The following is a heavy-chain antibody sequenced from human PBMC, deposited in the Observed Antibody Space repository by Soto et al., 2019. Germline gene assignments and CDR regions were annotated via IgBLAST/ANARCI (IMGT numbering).Heavy chain of an antibody. V-gene: IGHV1-2*02. CDR2: VNPDTGVA. Sequence: ASVKVSCKASGYTFTDYFVHWVRLAPGQGLEWMGWVNPDTGVATFPHKFQGRVTVTRDTSINTDYMELTNLTSEDTGIYYCARDPIRGGVPCFFDFWGRGTKVTVYS. CDR3: ARDPIRGGVPCFFDF. J-gene: IGHJ4*02. D-gene: IGHD3-16*01. CDR1: GYTFTDYF.